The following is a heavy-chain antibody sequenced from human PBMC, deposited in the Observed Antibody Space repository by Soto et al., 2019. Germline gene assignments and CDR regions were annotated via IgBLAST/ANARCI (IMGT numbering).Heavy chain of an antibody. CDR3: AKVSRALRVLTPDFDY. D-gene: IGHD3-3*01. CDR1: GFTFSSYA. J-gene: IGHJ4*02. CDR2: ISYDGSNK. Sequence: PGGSLRLSCAASGFTFSSYAMHWVRQAPGKGLEWVAVISYDGSNKYYADSVKGRFTISRDNSKNTLYMQMNSLRAEDTAVYYCAKVSRALRVLTPDFDYWGQGTLVTVSS. V-gene: IGHV3-30-3*01.